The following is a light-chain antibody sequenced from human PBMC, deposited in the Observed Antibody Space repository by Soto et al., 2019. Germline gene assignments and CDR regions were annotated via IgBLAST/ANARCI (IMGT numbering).Light chain of an antibody. V-gene: IGKV3-15*01. CDR2: AAS. Sequence: EIVMTQSPATLSVSPGERATLSCRASQSVSGNLAWYQQKPGQAPRLLIYAASTRATGIPSRFSGSGSGTEVTLTISSLQSEEYAVYYCQQYNNLPPITFGPGTKVDIQ. J-gene: IGKJ3*01. CDR3: QQYNNLPPIT. CDR1: QSVSGN.